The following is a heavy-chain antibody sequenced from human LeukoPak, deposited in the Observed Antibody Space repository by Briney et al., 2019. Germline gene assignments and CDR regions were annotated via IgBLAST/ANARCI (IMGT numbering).Heavy chain of an antibody. CDR1: GFTVSSNY. D-gene: IGHD3-10*01. CDR3: AKDMVRGVTPKVFDY. Sequence: GGSLRLSCAASGFTVSSNYMSWVRQAPGKGLEWVSVIYSGGSTYYADSVKGRFTISRDNSKNTLYLQMNSLRAEDTAVYYCAKDMVRGVTPKVFDYWGQGTLVTVSS. V-gene: IGHV3-53*01. J-gene: IGHJ4*02. CDR2: IYSGGST.